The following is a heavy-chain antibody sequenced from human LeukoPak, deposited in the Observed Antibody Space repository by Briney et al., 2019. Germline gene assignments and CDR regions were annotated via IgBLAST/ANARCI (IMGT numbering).Heavy chain of an antibody. D-gene: IGHD2-15*01. V-gene: IGHV3-48*03. CDR1: GFTFSSYE. CDR3: ARDLGGTGGYFDY. CDR2: ISSSGSTI. Sequence: GGSLRLSCAASGFTFSSYEMNWVRQAPGKGLEWVSYISSSGSTIYYADSVKGRFAISRDNAKNSLYLQMNSLRAEDTAVYYCARDLGGTGGYFDYWGQGTLVTVSS. J-gene: IGHJ4*02.